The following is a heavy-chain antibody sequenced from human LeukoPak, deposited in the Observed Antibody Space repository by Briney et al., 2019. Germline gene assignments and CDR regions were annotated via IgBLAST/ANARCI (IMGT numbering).Heavy chain of an antibody. J-gene: IGHJ2*01. CDR3: ARDLQGYCSSTSCRYWYFDL. D-gene: IGHD2-2*01. V-gene: IGHV4-39*07. CDR1: GGSISSSIYY. CDR2: IYYSGST. Sequence: SETLSLTCTVSGGSISSSIYYWGWIRQPPGKGLEWIGSIYYSGSTYYNPSLKSRVTISVDTSKNQFSLKLSSVTAADTAVYYCARDLQGYCSSTSCRYWYFDLWGRGTLVTVSS.